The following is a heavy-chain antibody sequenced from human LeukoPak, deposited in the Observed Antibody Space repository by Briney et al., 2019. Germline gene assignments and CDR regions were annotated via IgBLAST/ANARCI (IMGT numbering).Heavy chain of an antibody. CDR2: IRYDGSNK. V-gene: IGHV3-30*02. Sequence: GGSLGLSCAASGFTFSSYGIHWVRQVPGKGLEWVAFIRYDGSNKYYTDSVKGRFTISRDNSKNTLYLQMNSLRAEDTAVYYCAKGRGWEASYYYYYMDVWGKGTTVTISS. J-gene: IGHJ6*03. D-gene: IGHD1-26*01. CDR3: AKGRGWEASYYYYYMDV. CDR1: GFTFSSYG.